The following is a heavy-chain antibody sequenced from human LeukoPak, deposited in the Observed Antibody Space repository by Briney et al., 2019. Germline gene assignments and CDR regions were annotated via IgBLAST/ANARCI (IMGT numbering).Heavy chain of an antibody. CDR2: IYYSGST. CDR3: ARLCAVGATYEGVLDAFDI. J-gene: IGHJ3*02. D-gene: IGHD1-26*01. V-gene: IGHV4-59*08. Sequence: KPSETLSLTCTVSGGSISSYYWSWIRQPPGKGLEWIGYIYYSGSTNYNPSLKSRVTISVDTSKNQFSLKLSPVTAADTAVYYCARLCAVGATYEGVLDAFDIWGQGTMVTVSS. CDR1: GGSISSYY.